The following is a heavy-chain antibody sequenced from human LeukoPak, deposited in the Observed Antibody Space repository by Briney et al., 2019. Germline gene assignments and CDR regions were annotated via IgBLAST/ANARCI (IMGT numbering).Heavy chain of an antibody. CDR2: INPNSGGT. CDR1: GYTFTSYY. V-gene: IGHV1-2*02. Sequence: ASVKVSCKASGYTFTSYYMHWVRQAPGQGLEWMGWINPNSGGTNYAQKFQGRVTMTRDTSISTAYMELSRLRSDDTAVYYCARGYDFGEMLDYWGQGTLVTVSS. J-gene: IGHJ4*02. D-gene: IGHD3-3*01. CDR3: ARGYDFGEMLDY.